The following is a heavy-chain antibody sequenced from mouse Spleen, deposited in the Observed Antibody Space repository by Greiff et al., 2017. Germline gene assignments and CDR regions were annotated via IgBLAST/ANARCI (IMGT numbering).Heavy chain of an antibody. CDR3: TRNRLGYFDV. J-gene: IGHJ1*03. V-gene: IGHV1-15*01. Sequence: QVQLKQSGAELVRPGASVTLSCKASGYTFTDYEMHWVKQTPVHGLEWIGAIDPETGGTAYNQKFKGKAILTADKSSSTAYMELRSLTSEDSAVYYCTRNRLGYFDVWGTGTTVTVSS. CDR1: GYTFTDYE. CDR2: IDPETGGT.